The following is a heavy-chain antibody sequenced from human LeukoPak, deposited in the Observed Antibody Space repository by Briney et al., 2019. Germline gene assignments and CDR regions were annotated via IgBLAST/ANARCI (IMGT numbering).Heavy chain of an antibody. CDR2: ISGSGGST. CDR1: GFTFSNYG. J-gene: IGHJ4*02. Sequence: GSLRLSCAASGFTFSNYGMSWVRQAPGKGLEWVSAISGSGGSTYYADSVKGRFTISRDNSKNTLYLQMNSLRAEDTAVYYCAKVAHTYYYGSGSYLVYWGQGTLVTVSS. D-gene: IGHD3-10*01. V-gene: IGHV3-23*01. CDR3: AKVAHTYYYGSGSYLVY.